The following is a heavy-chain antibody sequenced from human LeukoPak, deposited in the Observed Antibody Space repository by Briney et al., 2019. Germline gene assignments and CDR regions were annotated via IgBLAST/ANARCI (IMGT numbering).Heavy chain of an antibody. CDR1: GGSFSGYY. V-gene: IGHV4-34*01. CDR3: ARAADGYCDY. Sequence: NPSETLSLTCAVYGGSFSGYYWSWIRQPPGKGLEWIGEINHSGSTNYNPSLKSRVTISVDTSKNQFSLKLSSVTAADTAVYYCARAADGYCDYWGQGTLVTVSS. CDR2: INHSGST. J-gene: IGHJ4*02. D-gene: IGHD5-24*01.